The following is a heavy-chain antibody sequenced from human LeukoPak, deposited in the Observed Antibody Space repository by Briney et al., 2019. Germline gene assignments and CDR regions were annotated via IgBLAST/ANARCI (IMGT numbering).Heavy chain of an antibody. CDR1: GFTFSSYW. CDR3: ARENGPAVAGTDWFDP. CDR2: IKQDGSEK. V-gene: IGHV3-7*01. D-gene: IGHD6-13*01. Sequence: GGSLRLSCAASGFTFSSYWMSWVRQAPGKGLEWVANIKQDGSEKYYVDSVKGRFTISRDNAKNSLYLQMNSLRAEDTAVYYCARENGPAVAGTDWFDPWGQGTLVTVSS. J-gene: IGHJ5*02.